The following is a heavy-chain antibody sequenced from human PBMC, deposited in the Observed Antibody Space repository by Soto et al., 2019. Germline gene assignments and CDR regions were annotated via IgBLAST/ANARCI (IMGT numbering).Heavy chain of an antibody. J-gene: IGHJ4*02. V-gene: IGHV1-46*01. CDR2: INPSGGST. D-gene: IGHD3-3*01. Sequence: ASVTVSCKASGYTFTSYYMHWVRQAPGQGLEWMGIINPSGGSTSYAQKFQGRVTMTRDTSTSTVYMELSSLRSEDTAVYYCARVGVRFLEWDEDYWGQGTLGTVSA. CDR1: GYTFTSYY. CDR3: ARVGVRFLEWDEDY.